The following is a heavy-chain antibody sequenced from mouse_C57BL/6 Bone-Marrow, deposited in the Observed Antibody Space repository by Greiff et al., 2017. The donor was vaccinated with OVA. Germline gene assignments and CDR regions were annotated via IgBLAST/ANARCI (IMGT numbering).Heavy chain of an antibody. Sequence: VQLQQSVAELVRPGASVTLSCTASGFNIKNTYMHWVKQRPEQGLEWIGRIDPANGNTKYAPKFQGKATITADTSSNTAYLQLSSLTSEDTAIYYCAIFITTVVAHFDYWGQGTTLTVSS. CDR1: GFNIKNTY. CDR2: IDPANGNT. D-gene: IGHD1-1*01. V-gene: IGHV14-3*01. J-gene: IGHJ2*01. CDR3: AIFITTVVAHFDY.